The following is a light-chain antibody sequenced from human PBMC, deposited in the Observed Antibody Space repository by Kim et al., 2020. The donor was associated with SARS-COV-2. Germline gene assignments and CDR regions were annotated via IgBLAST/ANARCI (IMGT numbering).Light chain of an antibody. CDR2: GAS. Sequence: EIVMTQSPATLSVSPGERATLSCRASQSVSSNLAWYQQKPGQAPRLLIYGASTRATGIPGRFSGSGSGTEFTLTISSLQSEDFAVYYCQQYNNWPPLTFGGGNKVDIK. V-gene: IGKV3-15*01. CDR1: QSVSSN. CDR3: QQYNNWPPLT. J-gene: IGKJ4*01.